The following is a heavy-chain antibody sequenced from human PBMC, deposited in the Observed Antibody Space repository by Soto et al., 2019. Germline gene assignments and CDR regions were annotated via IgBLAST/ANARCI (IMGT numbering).Heavy chain of an antibody. V-gene: IGHV1-18*01. J-gene: IGHJ5*02. Sequence: ASVKVSCKASGGTFSSYAISWVRQAPGQGLEWMGGISPYNGNTNYAQKLQGRVTITTDTSTSTAYMELRSLRSDDTAVYYCAAVRYFDWFLVLPWGQGTLVTVSS. CDR1: GGTFSSYA. D-gene: IGHD3-9*01. CDR3: AAVRYFDWFLVLP. CDR2: ISPYNGNT.